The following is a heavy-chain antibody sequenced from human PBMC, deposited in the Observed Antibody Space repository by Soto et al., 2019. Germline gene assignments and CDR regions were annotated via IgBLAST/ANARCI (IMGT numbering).Heavy chain of an antibody. J-gene: IGHJ5*02. CDR2: IYYSGRT. D-gene: IGHD3-9*01. CDR3: ARVRYRDWFDP. CDR1: GGSISSGDYY. V-gene: IGHV4-30-4*01. Sequence: SETLSLTCTVSGGSISSGDYYWSWLRQPPGKGLEWIGYIYYSGRTYYNPSLKSRDTISVDTSKNQFSLNLRSVTAADTAVYYCARVRYRDWFDPWGQGTLVTVSS.